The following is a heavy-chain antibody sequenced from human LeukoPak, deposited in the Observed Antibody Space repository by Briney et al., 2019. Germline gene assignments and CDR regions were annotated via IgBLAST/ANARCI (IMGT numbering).Heavy chain of an antibody. Sequence: GGSLRLSCAASGFIFSDYYMSWIRQAPGKGLEWVSYISSSSSYTNYADSVKGRFTISRDNAKNSLFLQMNSLRAEDTAVYYCARDFYYDSSGYAFGIWGQGTMVTVSS. CDR1: GFIFSDYY. J-gene: IGHJ3*02. D-gene: IGHD3-22*01. V-gene: IGHV3-11*06. CDR3: ARDFYYDSSGYAFGI. CDR2: ISSSSSYT.